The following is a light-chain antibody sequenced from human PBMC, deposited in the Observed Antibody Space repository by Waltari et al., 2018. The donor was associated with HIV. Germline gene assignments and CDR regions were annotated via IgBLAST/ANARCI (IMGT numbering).Light chain of an antibody. Sequence: QLLLTQSPSASASLGASVRLTCTLSNGHSDYAITWHQQQPEKGPRFLMRLNSDGSHNKGDGISDRCSGSSSGAERYLTSSSLQAEDEGDYHCQTWGAGIQVFGGGTKLTVL. J-gene: IGLJ2*01. V-gene: IGLV4-69*01. CDR3: QTWGAGIQV. CDR1: NGHSDYA. CDR2: LNSDGSH.